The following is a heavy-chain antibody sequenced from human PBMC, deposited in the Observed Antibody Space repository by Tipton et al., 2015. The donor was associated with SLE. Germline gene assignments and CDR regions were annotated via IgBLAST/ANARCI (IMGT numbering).Heavy chain of an antibody. D-gene: IGHD2-21*02. V-gene: IGHV3-30*02. CDR1: GFTFSTYC. Sequence: SLRLSCEASGFTFSTYCMHWVRLAPGKGLEYVAFITFDGSNKFHADSVKGRFTISRDNSRNTLYLQMNSLRAEDTAIYYCAKGGVVVTAISFDIWGQGTLVTVSS. CDR3: AKGGVVVTAISFDI. CDR2: ITFDGSNK. J-gene: IGHJ3*02.